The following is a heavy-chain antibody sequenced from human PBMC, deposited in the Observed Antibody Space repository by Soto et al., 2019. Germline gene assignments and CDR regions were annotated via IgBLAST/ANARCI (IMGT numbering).Heavy chain of an antibody. D-gene: IGHD2-2*01. CDR2: IHAGNGDT. Sequence: QVQLVQSGAEVKKPGASVKVACKASGYTFSSYAVQWVRQAPGQSLEWIGWIHAGNGDTKYSQKFHGRVTLTRDTSANTPYMDLSSLRSEDTAVYYCARVPRYTSDIVEVPAVMFDDWFVPWGQGTLVTVSS. J-gene: IGHJ5*02. CDR3: ARVPRYTSDIVEVPAVMFDDWFVP. V-gene: IGHV1-3*01. CDR1: GYTFSSYA.